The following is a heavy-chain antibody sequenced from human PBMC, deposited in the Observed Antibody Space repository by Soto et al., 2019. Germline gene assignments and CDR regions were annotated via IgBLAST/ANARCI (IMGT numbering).Heavy chain of an antibody. J-gene: IGHJ6*02. CDR2: ISAYNGNT. V-gene: IGHV1-18*04. CDR1: VYTFSSYG. CDR3: AGSFWRGYYAAALDV. D-gene: IGHD3-3*01. Sequence: AAVTVSCRASVYTFSSYGSSWVRQAPRQGLEWMGWISAYNGNTNYAQKLQGRVTMTTDTSTSTAYMELRSLRSDDTAVYYCAGSFWRGYYAAALDVWGQGTTVTVSS.